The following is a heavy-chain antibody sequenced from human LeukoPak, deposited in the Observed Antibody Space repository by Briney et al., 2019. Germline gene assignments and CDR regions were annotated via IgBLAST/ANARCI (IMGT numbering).Heavy chain of an antibody. V-gene: IGHV1-18*01. CDR2: IGADNANT. D-gene: IGHD4-17*01. Sequence: ASVKVSCKASGYTLVSYGISWVRQAPGQGLEWMGWIGADNANTNYAQKLQGRVTMTTDTSTNTAYMELRSLTSDDTAVYFCARSGRTVTTHFDYWGQGTLVTVSS. CDR3: ARSGRTVTTHFDY. J-gene: IGHJ4*02. CDR1: GYTLVSYG.